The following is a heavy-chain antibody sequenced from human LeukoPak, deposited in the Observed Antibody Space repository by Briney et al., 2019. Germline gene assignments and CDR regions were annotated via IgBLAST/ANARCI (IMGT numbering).Heavy chain of an antibody. V-gene: IGHV1-69*02. CDR2: IIPIFGRP. D-gene: IGHD3-22*01. J-gene: IGHJ4*02. Sequence: SVKVSCKASGDTFSSYTISWVRQAPGQGLEWMGRIIPIFGRPNYAQKFQGRVTISADKFTSTAYMELSSLRSEDTAVYYCARLYYYDSSGYYDSRVDYWGQGTLVTVSS. CDR3: ARLYYYDSSGYYDSRVDY. CDR1: GDTFSSYT.